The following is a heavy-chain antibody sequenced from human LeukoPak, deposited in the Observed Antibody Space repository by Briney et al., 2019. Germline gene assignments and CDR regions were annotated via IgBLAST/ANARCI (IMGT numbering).Heavy chain of an antibody. J-gene: IGHJ4*02. CDR2: IKPDGSET. V-gene: IGHV3-7*01. CDR3: VRDDDRPDNGLDY. Sequence: PGGSLKLSCVASRFTFSNHYMSWVRQAPGKGLEWVATIKPDGSETFYMDSVKGRFTVSRDNAKNSLYLQMSSLRAEDTAVYYCVRDDDRPDNGLDYWGQGTLVTVSS. D-gene: IGHD3-22*01. CDR1: RFTFSNHY.